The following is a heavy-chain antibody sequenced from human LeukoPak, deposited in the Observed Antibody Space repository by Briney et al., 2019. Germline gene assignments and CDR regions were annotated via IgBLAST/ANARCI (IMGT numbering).Heavy chain of an antibody. CDR1: GFSFSRSG. Sequence: GGSLRLSCAGSGFSFSRSGMHWVRQAPGKGLEWVSAISGSGGSTYYADSVKGRFTISRDNSKNTLYLQMNSLRAEDTAVYYCAKAPGYGWGQGTLVTVSS. CDR2: ISGSGGST. J-gene: IGHJ4*02. D-gene: IGHD5-12*01. V-gene: IGHV3-23*01. CDR3: AKAPGYG.